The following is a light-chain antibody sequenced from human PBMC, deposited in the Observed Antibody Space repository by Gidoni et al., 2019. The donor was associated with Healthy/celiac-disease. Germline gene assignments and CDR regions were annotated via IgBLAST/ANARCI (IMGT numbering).Light chain of an antibody. CDR3: MQALQTPLLT. Sequence: DIVMTTPPLSLPVTPGEPASISCRSSQSLLHSNGYNYLDWYLQKPGQSPQLLIYLGSNRASGVPDRFSGSGSGTDFTLKISRVEAEDVGVYYCMQALQTPLLTFGGGTKVEIK. J-gene: IGKJ4*01. V-gene: IGKV2-28*01. CDR2: LGS. CDR1: QSLLHSNGYNY.